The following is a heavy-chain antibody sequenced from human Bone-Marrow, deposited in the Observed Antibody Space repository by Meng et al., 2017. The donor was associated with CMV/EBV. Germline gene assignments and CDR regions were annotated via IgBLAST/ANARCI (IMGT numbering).Heavy chain of an antibody. Sequence: GESLKISCAASGFTVSSNYMSWVRQAPGKGLEWVSVIYSGGSTYYADSVKGRFTISRDNSKNTLYLQMNSLRAEDTAVYYCARTMTMGPRNFDLWGRGTLVTVPS. D-gene: IGHD4/OR15-4a*01. CDR2: IYSGGST. V-gene: IGHV3-53*01. CDR3: ARTMTMGPRNFDL. J-gene: IGHJ2*01. CDR1: GFTVSSNY.